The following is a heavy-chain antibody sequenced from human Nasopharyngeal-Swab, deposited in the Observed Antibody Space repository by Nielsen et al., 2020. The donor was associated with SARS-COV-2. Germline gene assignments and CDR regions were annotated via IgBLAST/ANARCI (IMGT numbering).Heavy chain of an antibody. CDR1: GGSISSSSYY. J-gene: IGHJ4*02. D-gene: IGHD3-3*01. CDR2: IYYSGST. V-gene: IGHV4-39*01. Sequence: SATLPLTCTVSGGSISSSSYYWGWIRQPPGKGLEWIGSIYYSGSTYYNPSLKSRVTISVDTSKNQLSLKLSSVTAADTAVYYCAGRHYDFWSGYYRGVYYFDYWGQGTLVTVSS. CDR3: AGRHYDFWSGYYRGVYYFDY.